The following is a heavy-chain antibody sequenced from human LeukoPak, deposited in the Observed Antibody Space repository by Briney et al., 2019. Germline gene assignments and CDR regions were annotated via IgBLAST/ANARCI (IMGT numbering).Heavy chain of an antibody. V-gene: IGHV4-39*01. CDR2: IYYSGST. J-gene: IGHJ5*02. CDR1: GGSISSRGYY. D-gene: IGHD1-26*01. CDR3: ARRALGKDWFDP. Sequence: SETLSLTCTVSGGSISSRGYYWSWIRQPPGKGLEWIGSIYYSGSTYYNPSLKSRVTISVDTSKNQFSLKLSAVTAADTAVYYCARRALGKDWFDPWGQGTLVTVSS.